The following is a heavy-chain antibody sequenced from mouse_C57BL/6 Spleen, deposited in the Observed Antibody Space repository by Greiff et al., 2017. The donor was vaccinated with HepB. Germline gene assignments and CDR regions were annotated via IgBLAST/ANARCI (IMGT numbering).Heavy chain of an antibody. CDR3: ARERGDGYGSSYGYFDV. V-gene: IGHV1-82*01. Sequence: VKLQESGPELVKPGASVKISCKASGYAFSSSWMNWVKQRPGKGLEWIGRIYPGDGDTNYNGKFKGKATLTADKSSSTAYMQLSSLTSEDSAVYFCARERGDGYGSSYGYFDVWGTGTTVTVSS. J-gene: IGHJ1*03. CDR2: IYPGDGDT. CDR1: GYAFSSSW. D-gene: IGHD1-1*01.